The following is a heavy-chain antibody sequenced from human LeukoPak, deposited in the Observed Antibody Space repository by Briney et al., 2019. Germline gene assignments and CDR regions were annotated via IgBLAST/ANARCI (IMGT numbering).Heavy chain of an antibody. CDR1: GFTFSNYW. Sequence: GGSLRLSCVASGFTFSNYWMHWVRQPPGKGLVWVSRIYVDGRTTNYADSVKGRFTISRDNAKNTVYLEMDSLSVEDTATYYCIRDLRSADLWGQGTLVTVTS. V-gene: IGHV3-74*01. J-gene: IGHJ5*02. CDR3: IRDLRSADL. CDR2: IYVDGRTT.